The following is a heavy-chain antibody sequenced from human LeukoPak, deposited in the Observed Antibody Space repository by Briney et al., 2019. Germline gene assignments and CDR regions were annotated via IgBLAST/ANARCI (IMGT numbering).Heavy chain of an antibody. CDR3: ARVSGGSGLDY. CDR1: GYTFTGYY. J-gene: IGHJ4*02. Sequence: ASVRAPCKASGYTFTGYYMHWVRQAPGQGLEWMGWINPNSGGTNYAQKFQGRVTMTRDTSISTAYMELSRLRSDDTAVYYCARVSGGSGLDYWGQGTLVTVSS. CDR2: INPNSGGT. D-gene: IGHD3-16*01. V-gene: IGHV1-2*02.